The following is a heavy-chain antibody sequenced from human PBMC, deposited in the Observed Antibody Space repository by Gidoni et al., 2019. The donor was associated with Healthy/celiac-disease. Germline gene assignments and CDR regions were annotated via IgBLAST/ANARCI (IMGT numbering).Heavy chain of an antibody. CDR2: IIPILGIA. J-gene: IGHJ6*02. V-gene: IGHV1-69*02. CDR1: GGTFSSYT. Sequence: QVQLVQSGAEVKKPGSSVKVSCKASGGTFSSYTISWVRQAPGQGLEWMGRIIPILGIANYAQKFQGRVTITADKSTSTAYMELSSLRSEDTAVYYCARGIGSGWNLDYYYGMDVWGQGTTVTVSS. CDR3: ARGIGSGWNLDYYYGMDV. D-gene: IGHD6-19*01.